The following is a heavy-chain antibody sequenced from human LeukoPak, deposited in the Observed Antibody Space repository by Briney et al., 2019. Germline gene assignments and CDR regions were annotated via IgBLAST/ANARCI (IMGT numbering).Heavy chain of an antibody. V-gene: IGHV5-51*01. CDR2: IYPGDSDT. CDR1: GFNFPSYW. CDR3: ARHVSSNYGFDF. J-gene: IGHJ4*02. D-gene: IGHD4-11*01. Sequence: GESLKISCKGSGFNFPSYWIGWVRQMAGKGLEWMGIIYPGDSDTRYSPSFQGQVTISADKSISTAYLQWSSLKASDTATYYCARHVSSNYGFDFWGQGTLVTVSS.